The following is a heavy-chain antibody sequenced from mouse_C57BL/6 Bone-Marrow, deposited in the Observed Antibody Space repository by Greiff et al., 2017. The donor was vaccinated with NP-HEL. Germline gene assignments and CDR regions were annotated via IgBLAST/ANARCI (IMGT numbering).Heavy chain of an antibody. CDR3: ARGRWLHYAMDD. V-gene: IGHV1-82*01. J-gene: IGHJ4*01. CDR2: IYPGDGDT. D-gene: IGHD2-3*01. Sequence: QVQLQQSGPELVKPGASVKISCKASGYAFSSSWMNWVKQRPGKGLEWIGRIYPGDGDTNYNGKFKGKATLTADKSSSTAYMKLSSLTSEDSAVYFCARGRWLHYAMDDWGKGTSVTVSS. CDR1: GYAFSSSW.